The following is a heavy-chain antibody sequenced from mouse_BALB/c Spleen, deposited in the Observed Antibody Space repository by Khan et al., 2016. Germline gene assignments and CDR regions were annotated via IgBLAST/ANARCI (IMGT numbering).Heavy chain of an antibody. J-gene: IGHJ3*01. D-gene: IGHD1-1*01. V-gene: IGHV4-1*02. CDR1: GFDFSRYW. Sequence: EVKLLESGGGLVQPGGSLKLSCAASGFDFSRYWMSWVRQAPGKGLEWIGEIKPESSTINYTPFLKDKFIISRDNAKDTLYLQMSKLRSEDTALYYCARAGYYGSLANWGQGTLVTVSA. CDR3: ARAGYYGSLAN. CDR2: IKPESSTI.